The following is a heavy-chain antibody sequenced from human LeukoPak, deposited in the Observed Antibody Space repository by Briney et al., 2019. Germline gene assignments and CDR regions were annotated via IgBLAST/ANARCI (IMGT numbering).Heavy chain of an antibody. CDR3: AKGEYDYVWGSYRPDYYMDV. Sequence: GGTLRLSCAASGFTFSSYGMSWVRQAPGKGLEWVSAISGSGGSTYYADSVKGRFTISRDNSKNTLYLQMNSLRAEDTAVYYCAKGEYDYVWGSYRPDYYMDVWGKGTTVTISS. V-gene: IGHV3-23*01. CDR1: GFTFSSYG. CDR2: ISGSGGST. D-gene: IGHD3-16*02. J-gene: IGHJ6*03.